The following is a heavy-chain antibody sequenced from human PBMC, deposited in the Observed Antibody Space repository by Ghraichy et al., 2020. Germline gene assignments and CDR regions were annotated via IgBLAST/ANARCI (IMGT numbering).Heavy chain of an antibody. V-gene: IGHV3-66*01. CDR1: GFDVSGSY. CDR3: AREVGNPRGSWGY. D-gene: IGHD1-26*01. Sequence: GESLNISCAASGFDVSGSYMSWVRQAPGKGLEWVSVFYPDGTTYYADSVKGRFTISRDNSKSTVSLQVNSLRAEDTALYYCAREVGNPRGSWGYWGQGTLVAVSP. CDR2: FYPDGTT. J-gene: IGHJ4*02.